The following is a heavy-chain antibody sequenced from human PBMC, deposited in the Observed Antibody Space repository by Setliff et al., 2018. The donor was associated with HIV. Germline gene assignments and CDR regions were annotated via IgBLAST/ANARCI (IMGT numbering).Heavy chain of an antibody. Sequence: SETLSLTCTVSGGSISSYYWAWIRQPPGKGLEWIGNIYYSGSTNYNPSLRSRVTISVDTSKNQFSLKLSSVTAADTAVYYCARDFRIGWAVQDYWYFDLWGRGTLVTVSS. J-gene: IGHJ2*01. V-gene: IGHV4-59*01. CDR1: GGSISSYY. D-gene: IGHD1-26*01. CDR2: IYYSGST. CDR3: ARDFRIGWAVQDYWYFDL.